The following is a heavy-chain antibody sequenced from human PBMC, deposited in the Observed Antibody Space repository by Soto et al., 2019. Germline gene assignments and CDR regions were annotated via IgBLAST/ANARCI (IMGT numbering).Heavy chain of an antibody. CDR2: INPDSGAT. CDR3: AIASGDLDFDC. CDR1: EDTFSAYY. V-gene: IGHV1-2*02. Sequence: QVQLVQSGAEVKKPGASVKVSCKASEDTFSAYYIHWVRQAPGQGLAWMGWINPDSGATKYAQKSQGRVNMTRDTSISTAYMELNRLRSDDTATYFCAIASGDLDFDCWGQGTLVTVSS. J-gene: IGHJ4*02. D-gene: IGHD1-1*01.